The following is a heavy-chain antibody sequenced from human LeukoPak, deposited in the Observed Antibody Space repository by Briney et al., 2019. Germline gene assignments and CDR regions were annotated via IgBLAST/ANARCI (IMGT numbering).Heavy chain of an antibody. Sequence: SGTLSLTCAVSGGSISSSNWWSWVRQPPGKGLEWIGEIYHGGSTNYNPSLKSRVTISVDKSKNQFSLKLSSVTAADAAVYYCASQGDYYYYGMDVWGKGTTVTVSS. J-gene: IGHJ6*04. CDR3: ASQGDYYYYGMDV. CDR1: GGSISSSNW. V-gene: IGHV4-4*02. CDR2: IYHGGST.